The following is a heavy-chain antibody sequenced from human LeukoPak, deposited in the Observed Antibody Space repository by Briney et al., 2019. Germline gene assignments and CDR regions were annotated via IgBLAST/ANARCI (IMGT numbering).Heavy chain of an antibody. V-gene: IGHV6-1*01. D-gene: IGHD2-2*02. CDR3: ARDPIFCSSSSCYTSWFDP. CDR2: TYYRSKWYN. CDR1: GDSVSSNSAA. Sequence: SQTLSLTCVISGDSVSSNSAAWHWIRQSPSRGLEWLGRTYYRSKWYNDYEVSVKSRITINPDTSKNQFSLQLNSVTPEDTAVYYCARDPIFCSSSSCYTSWFDPWGQGTLVTVSS. J-gene: IGHJ5*02.